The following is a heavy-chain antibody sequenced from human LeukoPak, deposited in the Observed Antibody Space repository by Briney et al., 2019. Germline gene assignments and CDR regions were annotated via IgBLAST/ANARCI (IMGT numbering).Heavy chain of an antibody. J-gene: IGHJ4*02. V-gene: IGHV3-48*03. CDR1: GLTFSTYE. D-gene: IGHD6-19*01. CDR3: SLLAVASPQDY. Sequence: GGSLRLSCAASGLTFSTYEMHWVRQAPGKGLEWVSDISSSGSTMYYADSVKGRFTTSRDNAKNLLYLQMHSLRAEDTAVYYCSLLAVASPQDYWGQGTLVTVSS. CDR2: ISSSGSTM.